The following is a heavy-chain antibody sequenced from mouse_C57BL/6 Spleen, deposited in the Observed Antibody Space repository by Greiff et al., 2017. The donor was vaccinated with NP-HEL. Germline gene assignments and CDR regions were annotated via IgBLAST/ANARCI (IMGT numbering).Heavy chain of an antibody. D-gene: IGHD1-1*01. Sequence: VQLQESGAELARPGASVKMSCKASGYTFTSYTMHWVKQRPGQGLEWIGYINPSSGYTKYNQKFKDKATLTADKSSSTAYMQLSSLTSEYSAVYYCARDFTTVVATRYFDVWGTGTTVTVSS. CDR2: INPSSGYT. J-gene: IGHJ1*03. CDR3: ARDFTTVVATRYFDV. V-gene: IGHV1-4*01. CDR1: GYTFTSYT.